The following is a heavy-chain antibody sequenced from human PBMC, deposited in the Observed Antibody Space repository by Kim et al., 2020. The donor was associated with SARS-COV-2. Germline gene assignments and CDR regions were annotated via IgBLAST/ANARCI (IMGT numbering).Heavy chain of an antibody. CDR2: IYTSGST. CDR1: GGSISSYY. CDR3: ARTGIAAAGTLDYYYGMDV. Sequence: SETLSLTCTVSGGSISSYYWSWIRQPAGKGLEWIGRIYTSGSTNYNPSLKSRVTMSVDTSKNQFSLKLSSVTAADTAVYYCARTGIAAAGTLDYYYGMDVWGQGTTVTVSS. J-gene: IGHJ6*02. V-gene: IGHV4-4*07. D-gene: IGHD6-13*01.